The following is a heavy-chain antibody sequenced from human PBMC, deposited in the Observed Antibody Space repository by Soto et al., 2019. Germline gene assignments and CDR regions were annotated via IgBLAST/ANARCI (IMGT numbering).Heavy chain of an antibody. V-gene: IGHV3-11*01. D-gene: IGHD5-18*01. Sequence: QVQLVESGGALVKPGGSLRLSCAASGLDFSDYYMTWIRQAPGQGLEWLSSISSRGTSISYADSVKGGFTISRDNIENSLFLHMNSLRGEDTAVYYCAISWGYSSYFDFWGQGTLVTVSS. CDR2: ISSRGTSI. J-gene: IGHJ4*02. CDR3: AISWGYSSYFDF. CDR1: GLDFSDYY.